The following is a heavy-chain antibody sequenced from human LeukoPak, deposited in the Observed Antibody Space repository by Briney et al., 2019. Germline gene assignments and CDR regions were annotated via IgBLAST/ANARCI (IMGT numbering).Heavy chain of an antibody. Sequence: GVLRLSCAASGFTFSSYAMSWVRQPPGKGLEWIGEIYHSGNTNYNPSLKSRVTISVDKSKNQFSLRLSSVTAADAAVYYCASQLRYSSGWSGVVVYFDYWGQGTLVTVSS. J-gene: IGHJ4*02. CDR1: GFTFSSYAM. CDR3: ASQLRYSSGWSGVVVYFDY. D-gene: IGHD6-19*01. CDR2: IYHSGNT. V-gene: IGHV4-4*02.